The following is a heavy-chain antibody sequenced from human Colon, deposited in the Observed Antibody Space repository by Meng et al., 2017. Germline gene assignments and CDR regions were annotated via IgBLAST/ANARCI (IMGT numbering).Heavy chain of an antibody. CDR3: ARTAMLDS. CDR2: MNPNNGNT. Sequence: QVQLVQSGPEVRTPGASVKVTCKASGYTFTSSDINWVRQATGRGLEWLGWMNPNNGNTGSAQKFQGRVSMTRDTSIGTAYMELSGLTSEDTAVYYCARTAMLDSWGQGTLVTVSS. J-gene: IGHJ5*01. V-gene: IGHV1-8*01. CDR1: GYTFTSSD. D-gene: IGHD2-2*01.